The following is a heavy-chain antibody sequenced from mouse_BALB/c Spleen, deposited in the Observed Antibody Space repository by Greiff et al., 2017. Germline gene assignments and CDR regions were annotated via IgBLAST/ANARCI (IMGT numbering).Heavy chain of an antibody. V-gene: IGHV2-9-2*01. CDR3: VRAYGVYAMDY. Sequence: VQLVESGPGLVAPSQSLSITCTVSGFSLTSYDISWIRQPPGKGLEWLGVIWTGGGTNYNSAFMSRLSISKDNSKSQVFLKMNSLQTDDTAIYYCVRAYGVYAMDYWGQGTSVTVSS. CDR2: IWTGGGT. CDR1: GFSLTSYD. D-gene: IGHD1-1*01. J-gene: IGHJ4*01.